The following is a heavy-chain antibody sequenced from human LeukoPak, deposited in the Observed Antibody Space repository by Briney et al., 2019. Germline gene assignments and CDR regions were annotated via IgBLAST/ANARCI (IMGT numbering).Heavy chain of an antibody. CDR1: GGSFSGYY. J-gene: IGHJ5*02. CDR3: ARPQRVYSSSSARWFDP. CDR2: INHSGST. V-gene: IGHV4-34*01. Sequence: SETLSLTCAVYGGSFSGYYWSWIRQPPGKGREWIGEINHSGSTNYNPSLKSRVTISVDTSKNQFSLKLSSVTAADTAVYYCARPQRVYSSSSARWFDPWGQGTLVTVSS. D-gene: IGHD6-6*01.